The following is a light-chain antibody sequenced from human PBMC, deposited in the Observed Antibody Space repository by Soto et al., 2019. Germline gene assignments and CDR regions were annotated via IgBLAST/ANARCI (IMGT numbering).Light chain of an antibody. CDR3: PQYGSSPVT. CDR2: GAS. V-gene: IGKV3-20*01. Sequence: EIVLTQSPGTLSLSPGERATLSCRASQSVSSSYLAWYQQKPGQAPRLLIYGASSRATGIPDRFSGSGSGTDFTLTVRRLEPEDFAVYYCPQYGSSPVTLGAGSKVDIK. J-gene: IGKJ3*01. CDR1: QSVSSSY.